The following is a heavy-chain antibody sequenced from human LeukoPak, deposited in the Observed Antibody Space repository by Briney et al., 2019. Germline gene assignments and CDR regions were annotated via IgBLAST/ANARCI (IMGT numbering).Heavy chain of an antibody. D-gene: IGHD5-18*01. J-gene: IGHJ3*02. CDR3: TTEGSTYGHHAIDS. CDR1: GFTFSNSW. V-gene: IGHV3-15*01. CDR2: IKRKIDGGTT. Sequence: GGSLRLSCAASGFTFSNSWMSWVRQAPGKGLEWVGRIKRKIDGGTTDYAAPGKGRFTISRDDSRNTVYVEMNSLQTEDTAVYHCTTEGSTYGHHAIDSWGQGTMVTVSS.